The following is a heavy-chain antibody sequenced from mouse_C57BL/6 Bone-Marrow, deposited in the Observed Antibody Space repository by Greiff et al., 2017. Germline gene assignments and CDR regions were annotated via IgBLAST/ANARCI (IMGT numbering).Heavy chain of an antibody. CDR3: ASSMVTRGGYFDV. D-gene: IGHD2-2*01. CDR2: IYIGNGYT. Sequence: DVKLVESGAELVRPGSSVKMSCKTSGYTFTSYGINWVKQRPGQGLEWIGYIYIGNGYTEYNEKFKGKATLTSDTSSSTAYMQLSSLTSEDSAIYFCASSMVTRGGYFDVWGTGTTVTVSS. CDR1: GYTFTSYG. J-gene: IGHJ1*03. V-gene: IGHV1-58*01.